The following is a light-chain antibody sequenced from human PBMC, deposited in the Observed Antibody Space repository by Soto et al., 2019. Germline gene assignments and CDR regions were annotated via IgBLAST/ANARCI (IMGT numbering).Light chain of an antibody. CDR3: AAWDDSLNGXXV. V-gene: IGLV1-44*01. CDR2: SNN. J-gene: IGLJ2*01. Sequence: QSVLTQPPSASGTPGQRVTISCSGSSSNIGSNTVNWYQQLPGTAPKLLIYSNNQRPSGVPDRFSGSKSGTSASLAISGLQSEDEADYYCAAWDDSLNGXXVFGGGTXLT. CDR1: SSNIGSNT.